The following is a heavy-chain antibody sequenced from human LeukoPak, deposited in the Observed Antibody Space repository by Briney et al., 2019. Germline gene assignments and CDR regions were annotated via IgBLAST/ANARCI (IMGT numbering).Heavy chain of an antibody. Sequence: GGSLRLSCAASAFSFSNYNMNWVRQAPGKGLEWVSSITSSGSYIYYADSVKGRFTISRDNSKNTLYLQMNSLRAEDTAVYYCAKRGHDYGDPNGRYDAFDIWGQGTMVTVSS. J-gene: IGHJ3*02. D-gene: IGHD4-17*01. CDR2: ITSSGSYI. V-gene: IGHV3-21*04. CDR1: AFSFSNYN. CDR3: AKRGHDYGDPNGRYDAFDI.